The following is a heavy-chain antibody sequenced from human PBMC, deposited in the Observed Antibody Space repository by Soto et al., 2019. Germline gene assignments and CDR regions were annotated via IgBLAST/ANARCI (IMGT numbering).Heavy chain of an antibody. CDR3: ARAGIAYCTSTTCYLYYYVMDV. J-gene: IGHJ6*02. D-gene: IGHD2-2*01. Sequence: ASVKVSCKASGYTVTSYYMHWVRQVPGQGLEWMGIINPKSGSTTYAEKFQGRVTMTRDTSTNTVYMELTSLTSGDTAVYYCARAGIAYCTSTTCYLYYYVMDVWGRGTTVTVSS. CDR1: GYTVTSYY. V-gene: IGHV1-46*01. CDR2: INPKSGST.